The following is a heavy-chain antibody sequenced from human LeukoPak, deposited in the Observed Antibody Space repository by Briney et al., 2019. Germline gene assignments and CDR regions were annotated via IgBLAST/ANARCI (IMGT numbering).Heavy chain of an antibody. D-gene: IGHD2-2*01. J-gene: IGHJ4*02. CDR1: RGSLSRYY. Sequence: SETLSLPCTVSRGSLSRYYWNWIRQSRRRGLECIGYMFHSGSPNYNPSLKSRVAISIDTSKNQFSLKLSSVTAADTAVYYCARGSRYCSTTSCSSFDYWGQGTLVTVSS. V-gene: IGHV4-59*01. CDR3: ARGSRYCSTTSCSSFDY. CDR2: MFHSGSP.